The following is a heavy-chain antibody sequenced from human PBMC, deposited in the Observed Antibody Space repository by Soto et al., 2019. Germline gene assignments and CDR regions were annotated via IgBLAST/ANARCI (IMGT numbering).Heavy chain of an antibody. CDR3: ARSKAYPNLTNYYMDV. J-gene: IGHJ6*03. CDR2: IYYSGST. Sequence: SETLSLTCTVSGGSISSYYWSWIRQPPGKGLEWIGYIYYSGSTNYNPSLKSRVTISVDTSKNQFSLKLSSVTAADTAVYYCARSKAYPNLTNYYMDVWGKGTTVTVSS. CDR1: GGSISSYY. V-gene: IGHV4-59*08. D-gene: IGHD4-4*01.